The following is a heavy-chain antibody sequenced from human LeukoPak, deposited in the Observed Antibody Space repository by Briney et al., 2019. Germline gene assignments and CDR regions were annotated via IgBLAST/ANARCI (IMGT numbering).Heavy chain of an antibody. Sequence: GGSLRLSCAASGFTFSSYSMNWVRQAPGKGLEWVSSISSSSSYIYYADSVKGRFTISRDNAKNSLYLQMNSQRAEDTAVYYCARNGGSGSYADWGQGTLVTVSS. V-gene: IGHV3-21*01. CDR3: ARNGGSGSYAD. CDR2: ISSSSSYI. J-gene: IGHJ4*02. D-gene: IGHD3-10*01. CDR1: GFTFSSYS.